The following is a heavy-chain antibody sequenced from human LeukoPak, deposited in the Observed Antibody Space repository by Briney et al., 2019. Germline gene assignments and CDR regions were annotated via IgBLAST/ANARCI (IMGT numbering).Heavy chain of an antibody. J-gene: IGHJ3*02. Sequence: GGSLRLSCAASGFTFSSYAMSWVRQAPGKGLEWVSAISGSGGSTYYADSVKGRFTISRDNSKNTLYLQMYSLRAEDTAVYYCARAPYYDSSGYAFDIWGQGTMVTVSS. CDR3: ARAPYYDSSGYAFDI. D-gene: IGHD3-22*01. CDR1: GFTFSSYA. CDR2: ISGSGGST. V-gene: IGHV3-23*01.